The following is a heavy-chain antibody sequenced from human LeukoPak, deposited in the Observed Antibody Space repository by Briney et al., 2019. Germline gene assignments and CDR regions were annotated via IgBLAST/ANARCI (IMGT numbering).Heavy chain of an antibody. J-gene: IGHJ4*02. CDR1: GGSISSNSYY. D-gene: IGHD3-10*01. V-gene: IGHV4-39*01. CDR2: IYYSGST. Sequence: PSETLSLTCAVSGGSISSNSYYWGWIRQPPGKGLEWIGSIYYSGSTYYNPSLRSRVTISVDTSKNQFSLKLSSVTAADTAVYYCARTRYYYNSRSYGAPYYFDYWGQGTLVTVSS. CDR3: ARTRYYYNSRSYGAPYYFDY.